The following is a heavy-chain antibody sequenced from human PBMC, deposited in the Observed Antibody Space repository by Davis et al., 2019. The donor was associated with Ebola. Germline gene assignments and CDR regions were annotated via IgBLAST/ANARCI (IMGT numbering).Heavy chain of an antibody. CDR3: ARGYSPKCRGGDCVNDF. J-gene: IGHJ4*02. CDR1: GHIFSNYD. V-gene: IGHV1-8*01. Sequence: AASVTVSCKASGHIFSNYDINWVRQASGQGLEWMGWVNPYSGHTGYVEKFKGRVTMTGDPSISTAYMELSSLTIDDTAVYYCARGYSPKCRGGDCVNDFWGQGTLVTVSS. D-gene: IGHD2-21*02. CDR2: VNPYSGHT.